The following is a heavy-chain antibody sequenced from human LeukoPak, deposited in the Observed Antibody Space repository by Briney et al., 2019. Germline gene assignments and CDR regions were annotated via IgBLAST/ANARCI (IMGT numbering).Heavy chain of an antibody. D-gene: IGHD3-10*01. CDR2: IFYRGGT. J-gene: IGHJ3*02. CDR1: GYSISSNYY. CDR3: AKSNGYGLVDI. Sequence: SETLSLTCTVSGYSISSNYYCGWIRQPPGKGLEWIGNIFYRGGTYYSPSLKSRVTISLDTSRNQLSLNLNSVTAADTGVYYCAKSNGYGLVDIWGQGTMVTVSP. V-gene: IGHV4-38-2*02.